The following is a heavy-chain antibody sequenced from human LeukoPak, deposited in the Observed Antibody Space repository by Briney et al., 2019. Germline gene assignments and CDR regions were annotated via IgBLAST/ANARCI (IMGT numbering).Heavy chain of an antibody. V-gene: IGHV1-18*01. D-gene: IGHD3-10*01. J-gene: IGHJ4*02. CDR1: GYTFTSYG. CDR2: ISAYNGNT. CDR3: ARQGLLWFGELFVEYYFDY. Sequence: GASVKVSCKASGYTFTSYGISWMRQAPGQGLEWMGWISAYNGNTNYAQKLQGRVTMTMTTDTSTSTAYMELRSLRSDDTAVYYCARQGLLWFGELFVEYYFDYWGQGTLVTVSS.